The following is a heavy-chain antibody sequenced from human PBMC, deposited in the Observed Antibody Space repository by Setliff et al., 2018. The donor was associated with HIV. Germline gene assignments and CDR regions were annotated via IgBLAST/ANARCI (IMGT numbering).Heavy chain of an antibody. D-gene: IGHD3-22*01. V-gene: IGHV1-69*05. Sequence: SVKVSCKGSGDTFTTYVVSWVRQAPGQGLEWMGGRSPIFSTTNYAQKFQGRVTITTDESTSRAYMELSSLRSEDTAVYYCAITSRGYSLQRGGAFDVWGQGTLVTVSS. J-gene: IGHJ3*01. CDR1: GDTFTTYV. CDR2: RSPIFSTT. CDR3: AITSRGYSLQRGGAFDV.